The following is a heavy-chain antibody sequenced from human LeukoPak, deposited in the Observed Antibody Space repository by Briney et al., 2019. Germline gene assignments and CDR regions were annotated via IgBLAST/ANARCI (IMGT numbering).Heavy chain of an antibody. Sequence: PGGSLRLSCAASGFTFSSYGMHWVRQAPGKGLEWVAVIWYDGSNKYYADSVKGRFTISRDNAENTLYLQMNSLRVEDTAVYYCARTGYSGSRAEYWGQGTLVTVSS. CDR1: GFTFSSYG. V-gene: IGHV3-33*03. CDR3: ARTGYSGSRAEY. J-gene: IGHJ4*02. D-gene: IGHD5-12*01. CDR2: IWYDGSNK.